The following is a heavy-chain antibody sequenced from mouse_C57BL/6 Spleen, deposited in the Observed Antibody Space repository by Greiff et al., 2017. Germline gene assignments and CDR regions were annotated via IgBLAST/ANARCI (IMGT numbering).Heavy chain of an antibody. CDR3: ASITTVWYFDV. CDR2: INPNNGGT. Sequence: VQLKQSGPELVKPGASVKISCKASGYTFTDYYMNWVKQSHGKSLEWIGDINPNNGGTSYNQKFKGKATLTVDKSSSTAYMELRSLTSEDSAVYYCASITTVWYFDVWGTGTTVTVSS. J-gene: IGHJ1*03. D-gene: IGHD1-1*01. CDR1: GYTFTDYY. V-gene: IGHV1-26*01.